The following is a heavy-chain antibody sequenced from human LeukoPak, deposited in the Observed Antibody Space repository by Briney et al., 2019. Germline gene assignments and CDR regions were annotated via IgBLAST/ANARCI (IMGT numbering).Heavy chain of an antibody. D-gene: IGHD3-3*01. Sequence: SETLSLTCTVSGGSISSGPYYWIWLRQHPGEGLEWIGYITYSGNTYYYTAFNSRVTVSLDTSKTQFSLKLSSVNAADTAVYYCARIAYDALDSYYYGMDVWGQGTTVTVSS. CDR2: ITYSGNT. CDR3: ARIAYDALDSYYYGMDV. CDR1: GGSISSGPYY. J-gene: IGHJ6*02. V-gene: IGHV4-31*03.